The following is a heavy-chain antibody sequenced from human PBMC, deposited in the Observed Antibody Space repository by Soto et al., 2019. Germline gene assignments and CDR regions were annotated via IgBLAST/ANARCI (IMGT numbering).Heavy chain of an antibody. CDR2: IYYSGST. V-gene: IGHV4-31*03. Sequence: SETLSLTCTVSGGSISSGGYYWSWIRQHPGKGLEWIGYIYYSGSTYYNPSLKSRVTISVDTSKNQFSLKLSSVTAADTAVYYCARERWELPEYYFEYWGQGTLVTVSS. CDR3: ARERWELPEYYFEY. J-gene: IGHJ4*02. D-gene: IGHD1-26*01. CDR1: GGSISSGGYY.